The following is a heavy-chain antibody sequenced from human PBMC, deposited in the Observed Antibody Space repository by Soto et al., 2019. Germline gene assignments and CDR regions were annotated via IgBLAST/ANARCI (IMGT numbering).Heavy chain of an antibody. CDR2: ISYDGSNK. J-gene: IGHJ4*02. CDR1: GFTFSSYG. CDR3: AKENVEMATIDGGIYYFDY. V-gene: IGHV3-30*18. Sequence: GGSLRLSCAASGFTFSSYGMHWVRQAPGKGLEWVAVISYDGSNKYYADSVKGRFTISRDNSKNTLYLQMNSLRAEDTAVYYCAKENVEMATIDGGIYYFDYWGQGTLVTVSS. D-gene: IGHD5-12*01.